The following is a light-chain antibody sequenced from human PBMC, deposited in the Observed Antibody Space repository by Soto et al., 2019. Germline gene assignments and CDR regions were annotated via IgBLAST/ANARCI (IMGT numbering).Light chain of an antibody. Sequence: EIVMTQSPATLSVSPGERATLSCRASQSISSNLAWYQQKPGQAPSLLIYRASSRATGIPARFSGSGSGTEFTLTISSLQSEDFAVYFCQQYNNWPRPTFGQGAKVDIK. CDR2: RAS. CDR1: QSISSN. J-gene: IGKJ1*01. V-gene: IGKV3-15*01. CDR3: QQYNNWPRPT.